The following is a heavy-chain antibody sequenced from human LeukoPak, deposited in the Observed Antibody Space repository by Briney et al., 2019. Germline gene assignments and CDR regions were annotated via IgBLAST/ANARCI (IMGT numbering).Heavy chain of an antibody. J-gene: IGHJ4*02. CDR1: GFTFSGCA. V-gene: IGHV3-30*04. CDR2: VSYGGIIK. Sequence: GGSLRLSCATPGFTFSGCAMHWVRQAPGKGLEWVAVVSYGGIIKYYADSLKGRFTISRDNSKNTLYLQMNSLRTEDTAMYYCATGGGLATEIDYWGQGTLVTVSS. CDR3: ATGGGLATEIDY. D-gene: IGHD3-16*01.